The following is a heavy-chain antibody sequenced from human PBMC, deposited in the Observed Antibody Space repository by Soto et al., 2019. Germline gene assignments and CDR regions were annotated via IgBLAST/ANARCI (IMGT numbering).Heavy chain of an antibody. Sequence: QGQLVQSGAEVKQPGASVKVSCKASGYTFTSYAMHWVRQAPGQRLEWMGWINAGNGNTKYSQKFQGRVTITRDTSASTTYMELSSLRSEDTAVYYCARSIVVVTALDFWGQGTLVTVSS. V-gene: IGHV1-3*01. CDR3: ARSIVVVTALDF. D-gene: IGHD2-21*02. CDR2: INAGNGNT. J-gene: IGHJ4*02. CDR1: GYTFTSYA.